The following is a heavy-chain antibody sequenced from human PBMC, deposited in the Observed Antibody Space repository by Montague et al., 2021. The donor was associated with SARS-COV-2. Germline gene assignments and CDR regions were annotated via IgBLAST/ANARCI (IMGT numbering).Heavy chain of an antibody. CDR1: GFTFSSYD. CDR2: ISYDGSNK. D-gene: IGHD1-26*01. V-gene: IGHV3-30*18. J-gene: IGHJ4*02. Sequence: SLRLSCAASGFTFSSYDMHWVRQAPGKGLEWVAVISYDGSNKYYADSVKGRFTISRDNSKNTPHLQMNSLRAEDTAIYYCAKDVGLRNFFDYWGQGTLVTVSS. CDR3: AKDVGLRNFFDY.